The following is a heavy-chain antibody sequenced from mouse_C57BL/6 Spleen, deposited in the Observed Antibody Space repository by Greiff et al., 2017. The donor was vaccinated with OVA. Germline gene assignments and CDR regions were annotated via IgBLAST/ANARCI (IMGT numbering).Heavy chain of an antibody. Sequence: QVQLQQPGAELVMPGASVKLSCKASGYTFTSYWMHWVKQRPGQGLEWIGEIDPSDSYTNYNQKFKGKSTLTVDKSSSTAYMQLSSLTSEDSAVYYCARREGTGYAMDYWGQGTSVTVSS. D-gene: IGHD3-3*01. CDR1: GYTFTSYW. CDR3: ARREGTGYAMDY. J-gene: IGHJ4*01. CDR2: IDPSDSYT. V-gene: IGHV1-69*01.